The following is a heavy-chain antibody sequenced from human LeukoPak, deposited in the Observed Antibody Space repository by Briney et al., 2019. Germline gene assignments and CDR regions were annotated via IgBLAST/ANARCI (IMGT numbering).Heavy chain of an antibody. J-gene: IGHJ4*02. CDR2: ISYTGST. CDR1: SGSISGSY. V-gene: IGHV4-59*01. CDR3: ARERWYSGSYYFDY. Sequence: PSETLSLTCSVSSGSISGSYWNWIRQPPGKGLEYIGYISYTGSTNYNPSLKSRVTISLDTSKNQFSLKLSSVTAADTAVYYCARERWYSGSYYFDYWGQGTLVTVSS. D-gene: IGHD1-26*01.